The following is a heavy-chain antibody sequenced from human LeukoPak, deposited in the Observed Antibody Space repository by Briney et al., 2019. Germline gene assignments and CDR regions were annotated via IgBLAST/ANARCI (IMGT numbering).Heavy chain of an antibody. D-gene: IGHD2-8*02. CDR3: AKDLRNIRTLVDLQMI. Sequence: GGSLRLSCAASGFTFSSYAMSWVRQAPGKGLEWVAVIWYDGSNKYYADSVKGRFTVSRDNSKNTVYLQMNSLRAEDTAVYYCAKDLRNIRTLVDLQMIWGQGTLVIVSS. CDR1: GFTFSSYA. CDR2: IWYDGSNK. V-gene: IGHV3-33*06. J-gene: IGHJ3*02.